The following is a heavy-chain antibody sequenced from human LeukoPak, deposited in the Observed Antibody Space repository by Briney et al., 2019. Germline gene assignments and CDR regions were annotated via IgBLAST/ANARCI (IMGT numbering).Heavy chain of an antibody. V-gene: IGHV3-48*03. Sequence: GGSLRLSCAVSGFTFSDFEMNWVRQAPGKGPEWISYIGGSGSPTYYADSVKGRFTISRDNAKNTLYLQMNSLRADDTALYYCAKNEVWWLPDSWGQGTLVTVSS. CDR3: AKNEVWWLPDS. CDR2: IGGSGSPT. D-gene: IGHD5-12*01. CDR1: GFTFSDFE. J-gene: IGHJ4*02.